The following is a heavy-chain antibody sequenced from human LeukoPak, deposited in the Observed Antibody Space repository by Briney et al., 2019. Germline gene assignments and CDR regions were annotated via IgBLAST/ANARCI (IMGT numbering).Heavy chain of an antibody. CDR2: MNPNSGNT. Sequence: ASVKVSCKASGYTFTSYDINWVRQATGQGREWMGWMNPNSGNTGYEQKFQGRVTMTRNTSISPANMGLSSCKPEKPPGVSWPRGRTGVGFCSRTSCPHYYYYYYYMDGWGKGTTVTVSS. J-gene: IGHJ6*03. V-gene: IGHV1-8*01. CDR1: GYTFTSYD. D-gene: IGHD2-2*01. CDR3: PRGRTGVGFCSRTSCPHYYYYYYYMDG.